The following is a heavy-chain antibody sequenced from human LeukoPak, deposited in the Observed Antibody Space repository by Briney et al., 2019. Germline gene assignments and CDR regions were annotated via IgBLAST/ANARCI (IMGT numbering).Heavy chain of an antibody. J-gene: IGHJ2*01. CDR1: GYTFNFYG. CDR2: ISGYTGDT. Sequence: ASVKVSCKASGYTFNFYGVTWVRQAPGQGLEWMGWISGYTGDTDYAQNFQGRVTMTTDTSTSTAYMELRSLRSDDTAVYYCARGQGSGIVGANYWYFDLWGRGTLVTVSS. CDR3: ARGQGSGIVGANYWYFDL. V-gene: IGHV1-18*01. D-gene: IGHD1-26*01.